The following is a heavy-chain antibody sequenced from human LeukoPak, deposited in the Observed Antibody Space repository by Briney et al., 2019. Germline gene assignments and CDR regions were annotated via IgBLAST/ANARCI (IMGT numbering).Heavy chain of an antibody. CDR3: ASDETGLFDY. J-gene: IGHJ4*02. Sequence: PGGSLRLSCAASGFTFSNAWMSWVRQAPGKGLEWVSVIYSGGSTYYADSVKGRFTISRDNSKNTLYLQMNSLRAEDTAVYYCASDETGLFDYWGQGTLVTVSS. CDR1: GFTFSNAW. D-gene: IGHD7-27*01. CDR2: IYSGGST. V-gene: IGHV3-53*01.